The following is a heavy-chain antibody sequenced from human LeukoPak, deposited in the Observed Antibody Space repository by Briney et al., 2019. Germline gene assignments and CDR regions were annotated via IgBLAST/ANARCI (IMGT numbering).Heavy chain of an antibody. CDR1: RGTFSSYA. J-gene: IGHJ5*02. CDR2: IIPIFGTA. CDR3: ARDGGIVAANWFDP. Sequence: SVKVSCKASRGTFSSYAISWVRQAPGQGLEWMGGIIPIFGTANYAQKFQGRVTITADKSTSTAYMELSSLRSEDTAVYYCARDGGIVAANWFDPWGQGTLVTVSS. D-gene: IGHD1-26*01. V-gene: IGHV1-69*06.